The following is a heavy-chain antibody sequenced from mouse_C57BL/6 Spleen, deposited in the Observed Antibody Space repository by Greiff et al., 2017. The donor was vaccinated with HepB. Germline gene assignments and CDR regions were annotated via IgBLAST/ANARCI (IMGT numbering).Heavy chain of an antibody. J-gene: IGHJ3*01. V-gene: IGHV1-74*01. CDR2: IHPSDSDT. D-gene: IGHD3-2*02. CDR3: ARPQGAQGPLAY. CDR1: GYTFTSYW. Sequence: QVQLQQPGAELVKPGASVKVSCKASGYTFTSYWMHWVKQRPGQGLEWIGRIHPSDSDTNYNQKFKGKAILTVDKSSSTAYMQLSSLTSEDSAVYYCARPQGAQGPLAYWGQGTLVTVSA.